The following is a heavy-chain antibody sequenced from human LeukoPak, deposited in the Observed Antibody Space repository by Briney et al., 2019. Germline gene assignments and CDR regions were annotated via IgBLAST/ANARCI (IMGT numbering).Heavy chain of an antibody. V-gene: IGHV3-7*01. D-gene: IGHD3-10*01. CDR3: AKDIHYFQSDN. CDR1: GFIFDNHW. CDR2: IKQDGRQK. J-gene: IGHJ4*02. Sequence: GGSLRLSRAAYGFIFDNHWMTSVRQAPGWGLGWEASIKQDGRQKKDADSVRGRFTISRDKAKHVLDLRMASLTAEDTAVYFCAKDIHYFQSDNWGQGALVTVSS.